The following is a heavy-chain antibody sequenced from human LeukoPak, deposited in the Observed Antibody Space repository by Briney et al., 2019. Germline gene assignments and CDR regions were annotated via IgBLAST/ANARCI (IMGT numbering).Heavy chain of an antibody. D-gene: IGHD3-22*01. J-gene: IGHJ3*02. CDR2: ISGSGGST. V-gene: IGHV3-23*01. CDR3: AKEGYYDSSAYYYVDGAFDI. Sequence: GGSLRLSCAASGFTFSTYAMSWVRQAPGKGLEWVSAISGSGGSTYYADSVKGRFTISRDNSKNTLYLQMNSLRAEDTAVYYCAKEGYYDSSAYYYVDGAFDIWGQGTMVTVSS. CDR1: GFTFSTYA.